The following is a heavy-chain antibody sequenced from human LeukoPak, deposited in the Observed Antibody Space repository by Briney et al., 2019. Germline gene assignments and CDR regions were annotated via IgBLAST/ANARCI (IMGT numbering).Heavy chain of an antibody. D-gene: IGHD3-22*01. Sequence: ASVKVSCKASGYTFTSYGISWVRQAPGQGLEWMGWISAYNGNTNYAQKLQGRVTMTTDTSTSTAYMELRSLRSDDTAVYFCARGGHGYYLGYYYYYMDVWGKGTTVTISS. J-gene: IGHJ6*03. CDR2: ISAYNGNT. V-gene: IGHV1-18*01. CDR3: ARGGHGYYLGYYYYYMDV. CDR1: GYTFTSYG.